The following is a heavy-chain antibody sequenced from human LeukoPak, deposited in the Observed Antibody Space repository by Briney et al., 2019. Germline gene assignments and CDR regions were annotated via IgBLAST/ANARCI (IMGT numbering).Heavy chain of an antibody. V-gene: IGHV4-4*02. D-gene: IGHD4-17*01. CDR1: GGSISSSNW. CDR2: IYHSGST. Sequence: SETLSLTCAVSGGSISSSNWWSWVRQPPGRGLEWIGEIYHSGSTNYNPSLKSRVTISLDKSKNQFSLKLSSVTAADTAVYYCARGYGYYYMDVWGKGTTVTISS. CDR3: ARGYGYYYMDV. J-gene: IGHJ6*03.